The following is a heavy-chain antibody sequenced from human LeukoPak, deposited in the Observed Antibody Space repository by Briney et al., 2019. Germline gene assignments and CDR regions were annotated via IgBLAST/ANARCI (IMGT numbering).Heavy chain of an antibody. V-gene: IGHV3-23*01. CDR3: VKARNGVNNWFDP. CDR2: ISESGGST. CDR1: GFTFSNYV. J-gene: IGHJ5*02. Sequence: PGGSLRLSCAASGFTFSNYVMSWVRQAPGKGLEWVSGISESGGSTYYADSVKGRFTISRDNSKNTLYLQMNSLRADDTAVYYCVKARNGVNNWFDPWGQGTLVTVSS. D-gene: IGHD2-8*01.